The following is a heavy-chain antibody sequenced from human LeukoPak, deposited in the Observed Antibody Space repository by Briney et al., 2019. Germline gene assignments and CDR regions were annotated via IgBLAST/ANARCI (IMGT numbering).Heavy chain of an antibody. V-gene: IGHV3-23*01. CDR3: AREPSGNFGQLVSSAEYFQH. CDR1: GFTFSSYA. CDR2: ISGSGGST. Sequence: TGGSLRLSCAASGFTFSSYAMSWVRQAPGKGLEWVSGISGSGGSTYYADSVKGRFTISRDNSKNTLYLQMNSLRAEDTAVYYCAREPSGNFGQLVSSAEYFQHWGQGTRVTVSS. D-gene: IGHD5/OR15-5a*01. J-gene: IGHJ1*01.